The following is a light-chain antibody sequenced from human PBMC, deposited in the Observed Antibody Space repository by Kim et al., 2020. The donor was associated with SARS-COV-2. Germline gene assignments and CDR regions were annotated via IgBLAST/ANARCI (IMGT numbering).Light chain of an antibody. J-gene: IGKJ1*01. V-gene: IGKV1-27*01. CDR1: QGIANY. Sequence: SASVGYRVTIACRASQGIANYLAWYQQNPGTPPRLLIYSASILQSGVSSRFTGSGSGTDFTLSINSLQPDDVAVYFCQKYDNPPWTFGQGTKLEI. CDR3: QKYDNPPWT. CDR2: SAS.